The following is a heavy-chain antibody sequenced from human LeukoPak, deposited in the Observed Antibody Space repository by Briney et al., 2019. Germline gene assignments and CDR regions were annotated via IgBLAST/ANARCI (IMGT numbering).Heavy chain of an antibody. J-gene: IGHJ4*02. CDR3: ARQHSDYVWGSYRSDY. CDR2: IYYSGST. D-gene: IGHD3-16*02. Sequence: SETRSLTCTVSGGSISSDTYYWGWIRQPPGKGLEWIGHIYYSGSTYYNPSLKSRVTISVDTSKNQFSLKLSSVTAADTAVYYCARQHSDYVWGSYRSDYWGQGTLVTVSS. CDR1: GGSISSDTYY. V-gene: IGHV4-39*01.